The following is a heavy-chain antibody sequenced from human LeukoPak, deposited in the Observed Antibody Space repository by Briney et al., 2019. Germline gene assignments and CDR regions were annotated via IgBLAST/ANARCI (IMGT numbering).Heavy chain of an antibody. CDR3: ATVLGGSYYGGFDY. CDR2: FDPEGGET. CDR1: GYTLTELS. V-gene: IGHV1-24*01. D-gene: IGHD1-26*01. Sequence: ASVKVYCKVSGYTLTELSMHWVRQAPGKGLEWMGGFDPEGGETIYAQKFQGRVTMTEDTSTDTAYMELSSLRSEDTAVYYCATVLGGSYYGGFDYWGQGTLVTVSS. J-gene: IGHJ4*02.